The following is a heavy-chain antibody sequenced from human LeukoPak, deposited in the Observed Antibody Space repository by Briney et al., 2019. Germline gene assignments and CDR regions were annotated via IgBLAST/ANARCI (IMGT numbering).Heavy chain of an antibody. CDR1: GFTFSSYG. V-gene: IGHV3-23*01. CDR3: ARARFETTVTTLVRKKDYYYYNMDV. J-gene: IGHJ6*03. CDR2: ISGGAYST. D-gene: IGHD4-17*01. Sequence: PGGSLRLSCAASGFTFSSYGMSWVRQAPGKGLEWVSSISGGAYSTYYADSVKGRFTISRDNSKNTLYLQMNSLRAEDTAVYYCARARFETTVTTLVRKKDYYYYNMDVWGKGTTVTVSS.